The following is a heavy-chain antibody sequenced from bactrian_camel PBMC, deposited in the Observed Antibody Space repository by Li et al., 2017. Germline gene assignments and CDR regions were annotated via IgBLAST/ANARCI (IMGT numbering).Heavy chain of an antibody. V-gene: IGHV3S1*01. CDR3: AKDRNGGSWNVEPLADFGY. CDR2: ISASGGTT. Sequence: HVQLVESGGGLVQPGGSLRLSCATSGFTFTTYYMSWVRQAPGKGLEWVSAISASGGTTIYADSVKGRFTISRDNAKNTLYLQLNSLKTEDTATYYCAKDRNGGSWNVEPLADFGYWGQGTQVTVS. J-gene: IGHJ6*01. D-gene: IGHD6*01. CDR1: GFTFTTYY.